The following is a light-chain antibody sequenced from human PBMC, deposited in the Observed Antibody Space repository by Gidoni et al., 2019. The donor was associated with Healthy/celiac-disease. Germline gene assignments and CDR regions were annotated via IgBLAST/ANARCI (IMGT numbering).Light chain of an antibody. CDR1: QSLLHSNGYNY. CDR2: LGS. Sequence: EIVMTQSPLSLPVTPGEPASISCRSSQSLLHSNGYNYSEWYPQKPGQSPQLLFYLGSTRAAGVPDRCSGGGSGKVSILISSRVDAEDVVFYYWMQALPTLYTFGQGTKLEIK. J-gene: IGKJ2*01. V-gene: IGKV2-28*01. CDR3: MQALPTLYT.